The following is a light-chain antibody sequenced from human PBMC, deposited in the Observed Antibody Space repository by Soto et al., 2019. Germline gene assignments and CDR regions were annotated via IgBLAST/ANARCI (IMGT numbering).Light chain of an antibody. Sequence: EIVLTQSPGTLSLSPGERATLSCRASQTVSSRYLAWYQQKPGQAPRLLIYGASTRATGIPGRFSGSASGTDFTLTISRLEPEDFAVYYCQQYGPSPMYTFGQGTNLEIK. CDR1: QTVSSRY. CDR2: GAS. CDR3: QQYGPSPMYT. J-gene: IGKJ2*01. V-gene: IGKV3-20*01.